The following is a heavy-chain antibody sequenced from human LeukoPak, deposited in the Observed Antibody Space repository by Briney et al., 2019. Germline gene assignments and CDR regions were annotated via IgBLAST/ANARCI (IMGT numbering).Heavy chain of an antibody. CDR2: IYYSGST. J-gene: IGHJ4*02. CDR1: GGSISSYY. CDR3: ARVPNYDILTGPFDY. D-gene: IGHD3-9*01. V-gene: IGHV4-59*01. Sequence: SETLSLTCTVSGGSISSYYWSWIRQPPGKGLEWIGYIYYSGSTNYNPSLKSRVIISVDTSKNQFSLKLSSVTAADTAVYYCARVPNYDILTGPFDYWGQGTLVTVSS.